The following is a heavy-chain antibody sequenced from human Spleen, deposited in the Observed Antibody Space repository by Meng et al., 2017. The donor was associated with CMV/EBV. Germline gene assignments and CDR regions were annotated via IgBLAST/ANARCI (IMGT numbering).Heavy chain of an antibody. Sequence: GESLKISCAASGFTSSSYWMHWVRQAPGKGLVWVSRINSDGSNTNYADSVRGRFTVSRDNAKNTMYIQMSSLRAEDTAVYYCARGNFPLDYWGQGTLVTVSS. D-gene: IGHD4-23*01. J-gene: IGHJ4*02. CDR3: ARGNFPLDY. CDR1: GFTSSSYW. CDR2: INSDGSNT. V-gene: IGHV3-74*01.